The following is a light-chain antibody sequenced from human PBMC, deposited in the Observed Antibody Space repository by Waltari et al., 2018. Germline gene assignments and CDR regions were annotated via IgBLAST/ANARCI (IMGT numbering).Light chain of an antibody. CDR1: QSISSY. J-gene: IGKJ1*01. CDR2: GAS. V-gene: IGKV3-20*01. Sequence: EIVLTQSPGTLSLSPGERATLSCRASQSISSYLAWYQQKPGQAPRLLIHGASTRATGIPDRFSGGGSGTDFTLTISRLDPEDFAVYYCQQYGSSPWTFGQGTKVEIK. CDR3: QQYGSSPWT.